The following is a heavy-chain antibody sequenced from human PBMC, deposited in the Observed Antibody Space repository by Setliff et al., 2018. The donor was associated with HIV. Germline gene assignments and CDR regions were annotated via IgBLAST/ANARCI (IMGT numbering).Heavy chain of an antibody. D-gene: IGHD1-26*01. J-gene: IGHJ4*02. CDR1: GFTFGSQW. CDR2: ISPDGSVM. CDR3: VRGIVGASVFNY. V-gene: IGHV3-74*01. Sequence: GGSLRLSCAASGFTFGSQWMHWVRQAPGKGLVWVSRISPDGSVMNYAGSVKGRFTISRDNAKNTLYLQMNGLRAEDTAVYYCVRGIVGASVFNYWGQGTQGTVSS.